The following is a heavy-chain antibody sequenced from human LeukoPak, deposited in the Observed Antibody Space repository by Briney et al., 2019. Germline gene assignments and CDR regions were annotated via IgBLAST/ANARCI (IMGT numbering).Heavy chain of an antibody. CDR2: ISYDGSNK. CDR3: AKDLSGWYYFDY. D-gene: IGHD6-19*01. Sequence: GGSLRLSCAASGFTFSSYGMHWVRQAPGKGLEWVAVISYDGSNKYCADSVKGRFTISRDNSKNTLYLQMNSLRAEDTAVYYCAKDLSGWYYFDYWGQGTLVTVSS. CDR1: GFTFSSYG. J-gene: IGHJ4*02. V-gene: IGHV3-30*18.